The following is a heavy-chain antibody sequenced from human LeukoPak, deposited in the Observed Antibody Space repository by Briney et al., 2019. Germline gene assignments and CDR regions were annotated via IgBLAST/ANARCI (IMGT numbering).Heavy chain of an antibody. CDR3: AKESSSWYGY. CDR1: GFTVSSYG. V-gene: IGHV3-30*18. J-gene: IGHJ4*02. Sequence: GGSLGLSCAASGFTVSSYGMHWVRQAPGKGLEWGAVISYDGSNKYYADSVKGRFTISRDNSKNTLYLQMNSLRAEDTAVYYCAKESSSWYGYWGQGTLVTVSS. CDR2: ISYDGSNK. D-gene: IGHD6-13*01.